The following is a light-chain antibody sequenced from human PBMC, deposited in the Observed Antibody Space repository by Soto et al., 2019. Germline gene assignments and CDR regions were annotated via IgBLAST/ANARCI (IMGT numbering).Light chain of an antibody. J-gene: IGLJ2*01. CDR3: NSYTLSRTVI. CDR1: SSDVGAHDF. CDR2: EVT. V-gene: IGLV2-14*01. Sequence: QSALTQPASVSGSPGQSITISCSGTSSDVGAHDFVSWYQHHPDKAHKVIIFEVTKRPSGVSSRFSGSKTGNTASLTISGLQAEDEADYYCNSYTLSRTVIFGGGTKLTVL.